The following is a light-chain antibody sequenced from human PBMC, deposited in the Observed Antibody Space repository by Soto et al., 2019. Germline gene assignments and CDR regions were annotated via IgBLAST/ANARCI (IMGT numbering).Light chain of an antibody. J-gene: IGLJ2*01. CDR3: CSYAGSSTLV. V-gene: IGLV2-23*01. CDR2: EGS. CDR1: SSDVGSYKF. Sequence: QSVLTQPASVSGSPGQSITISCTGTSSDVGSYKFVSWYQQHPVNAPKLMIYEGSKRPSGVSNRFSGSKSGNTASLTISGLQAEDEADYYCCSYAGSSTLVFGGGTKLTVL.